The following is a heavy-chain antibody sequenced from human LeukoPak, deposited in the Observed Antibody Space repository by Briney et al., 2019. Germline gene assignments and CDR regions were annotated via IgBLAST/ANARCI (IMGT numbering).Heavy chain of an antibody. J-gene: IGHJ4*02. D-gene: IGHD6-13*01. CDR3: AKERQLVRLVGNFDY. Sequence: PGGSLRLSCAASGFTFNSYAMSWVRQAPGKGLEWVSAISGSGGSTYYADSVKGRFTISRDNSKNTLYLQMNSLRAEDTAVYYCAKERQLVRLVGNFDYWGQGTLVTVSS. V-gene: IGHV3-23*01. CDR2: ISGSGGST. CDR1: GFTFNSYA.